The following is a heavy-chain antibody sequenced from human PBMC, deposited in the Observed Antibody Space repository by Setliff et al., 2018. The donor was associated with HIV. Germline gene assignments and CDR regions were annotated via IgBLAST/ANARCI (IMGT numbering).Heavy chain of an antibody. CDR1: GYSISSGYY. J-gene: IGHJ6*03. D-gene: IGHD4-4*01. V-gene: IGHV4-38-2*02. CDR2: IYHSGTT. CDR3: ARDAFDYTAYYYSYMDV. Sequence: SETLSLTCAVSGYSISSGYYWGWIRQTPGKGLEWIGSIYHSGTTYYNPSLRSRVTTSVDTSKKQFSLKLSSVTAADTAVYYCARDAFDYTAYYYSYMDVWGKGTTVTVSS.